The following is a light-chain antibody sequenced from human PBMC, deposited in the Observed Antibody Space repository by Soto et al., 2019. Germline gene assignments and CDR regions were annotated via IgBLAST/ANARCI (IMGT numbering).Light chain of an antibody. CDR3: QQRSNWPST. Sequence: EIVLTQSPATLSLSPGERAALSCRASQSVSSYLAWYQQKPGQAPRLLIYDASKRATGIPARFSGSGSGADFTLTISSLVPEDFAVYVCQQRSNWPSTFGGGTKVEI. CDR1: QSVSSY. V-gene: IGKV3-11*01. J-gene: IGKJ4*01. CDR2: DAS.